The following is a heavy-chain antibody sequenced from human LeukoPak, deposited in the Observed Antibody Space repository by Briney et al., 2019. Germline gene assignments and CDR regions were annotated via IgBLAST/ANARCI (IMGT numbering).Heavy chain of an antibody. V-gene: IGHV4-39*02. Sequence: SETLSLTCSVSGASISTSAYYWGWIRQPPGKGLEWIGSIYYSGSTYYNASLNSRVTISIDTSKNLFSLRLNSMTAADTAVYYCAREGQQLALDYWGQGTLVTVSS. CDR2: IYYSGST. CDR1: GASISTSAYY. D-gene: IGHD6-13*01. CDR3: AREGQQLALDY. J-gene: IGHJ4*02.